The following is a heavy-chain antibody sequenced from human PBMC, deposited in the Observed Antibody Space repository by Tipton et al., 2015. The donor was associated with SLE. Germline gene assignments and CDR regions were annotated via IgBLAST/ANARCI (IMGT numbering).Heavy chain of an antibody. V-gene: IGHV3-23*03. D-gene: IGHD2/OR15-2a*01. CDR1: GFTFSSYA. Sequence: SLRLSCAASGFTFSSYAMSWVRQAPGKGLEWVSVIYSGGSTYYADSVKGRFTISRDNSKNTLYLQVNSLRAEDTAVYYCARTPFPANWFDPWGQGTLVTVSS. CDR3: ARTPFPANWFDP. J-gene: IGHJ5*02. CDR2: IYSGGST.